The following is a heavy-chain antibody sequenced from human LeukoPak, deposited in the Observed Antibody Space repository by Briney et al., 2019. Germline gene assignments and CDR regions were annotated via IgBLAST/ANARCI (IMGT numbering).Heavy chain of an antibody. CDR2: IYYSGST. D-gene: IGHD2-2*01. CDR3: ARVCVVVVPAAIRSWFDP. Sequence: PSETLSLPCTVSGGSISSGDYYWSWIRQPPGKGLEWIGYIYYSGSTYYNPSLKSRVTISVDTSKNQFSLKLSSVTAADTAVYYCARVCVVVVPAAIRSWFDPWGQGTLVTVS. CDR1: GGSISSGDYY. J-gene: IGHJ5*02. V-gene: IGHV4-30-4*08.